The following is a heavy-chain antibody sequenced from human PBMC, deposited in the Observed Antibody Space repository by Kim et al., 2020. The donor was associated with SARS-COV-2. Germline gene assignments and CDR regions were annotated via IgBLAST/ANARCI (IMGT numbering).Heavy chain of an antibody. J-gene: IGHJ6*02. CDR3: AREKRGTLWSRGLYGMDV. CDR2: INPSGGST. CDR1: GYTFTSYY. Sequence: ASVKVSCKASGYTFTSYYMHWVRQAPGQGLEWMGIINPSGGSTSYAQKFQGRVTMTRDTSTSTVYMELSSLRSEDTAVYYCAREKRGTLWSRGLYGMDVWGQGTTVTVSS. V-gene: IGHV1-46*01. D-gene: IGHD3-10*01.